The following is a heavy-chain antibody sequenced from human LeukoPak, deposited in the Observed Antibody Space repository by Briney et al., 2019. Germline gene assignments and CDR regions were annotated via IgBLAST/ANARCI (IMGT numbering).Heavy chain of an antibody. Sequence: PGGSLRLSCAASGFTFSSYGMHWVRQAPGKGLEWVAVISYDGSNKYYADSVKGRFTISRDNSKNTLYLQMGSLRAEDMAVYYCARDEAYYYGSGSYYKGNLYYHGMDVWGQGTTVTVSS. D-gene: IGHD3-10*01. CDR1: GFTFSSYG. CDR2: ISYDGSNK. J-gene: IGHJ6*02. CDR3: ARDEAYYYGSGSYYKGNLYYHGMDV. V-gene: IGHV3-30*03.